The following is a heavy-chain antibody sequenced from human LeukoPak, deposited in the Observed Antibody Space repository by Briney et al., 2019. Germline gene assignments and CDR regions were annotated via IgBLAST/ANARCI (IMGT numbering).Heavy chain of an antibody. CDR2: INQDGSEK. D-gene: IGHD6-6*01. Sequence: GSLRLSCAASGFTFNNFWINWVRQAPGKGLEWVANINQDGSEKYYVDSVKGRFTISRDNTKNSLFLQMNSLRAEDTAVYYCARSKGFSSSFRYYFDYWGQGTLVIASS. V-gene: IGHV3-7*01. J-gene: IGHJ4*02. CDR1: GFTFNNFW. CDR3: ARSKGFSSSFRYYFDY.